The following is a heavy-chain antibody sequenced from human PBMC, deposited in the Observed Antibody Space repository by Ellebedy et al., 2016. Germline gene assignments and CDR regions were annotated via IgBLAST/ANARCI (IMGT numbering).Heavy chain of an antibody. CDR2: INDRGADT. CDR1: GFTFGDYA. CDR3: AKGRGGVYAPLDS. J-gene: IGHJ4*02. Sequence: GESLKISXTTSGFTFGDYAMTWFRQAPGKGLEWVSGINDRGADTYYADSLTGRFSISRDNSQNTLYLQMKSLTAEDTAIYYCAKGRGGVYAPLDSWGQGTLVTVSS. V-gene: IGHV3-23*01. D-gene: IGHD3-16*01.